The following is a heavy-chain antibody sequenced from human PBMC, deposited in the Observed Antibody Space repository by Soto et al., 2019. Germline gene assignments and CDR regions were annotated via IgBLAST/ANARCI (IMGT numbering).Heavy chain of an antibody. V-gene: IGHV1-69*01. D-gene: IGHD3-16*01. CDR2: IIPIFGTA. Sequence: LVKGSCKTAVGTFSSDAVVWLRLTPGQGLEWMGGIIPIFGTANYAQKFQGRVTITADESTSTAYMELSSLRSEDTAVYYCARATVLYGLFDYRGQGTLVTVSS. J-gene: IGHJ4*02. CDR1: VGTFSSDA. CDR3: ARATVLYGLFDY.